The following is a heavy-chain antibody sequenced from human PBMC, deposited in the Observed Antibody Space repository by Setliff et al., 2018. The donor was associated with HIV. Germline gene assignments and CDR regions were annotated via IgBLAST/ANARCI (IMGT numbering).Heavy chain of an antibody. Sequence: SVKVSCKASGGPFTSAFNWVRQVPGQGLEWMGGIIPIFGTANYAQNFGGRVTITADQSTTTSYLQLDSLRFEDTAIYYCASDSPAARFEELEDHYYYFMDVWGKGTTVTAP. V-gene: IGHV1-69*13. CDR1: GGPFTSA. CDR3: ASDSPAARFEELEDHYYYFMDV. J-gene: IGHJ6*03. CDR2: IIPIFGTA. D-gene: IGHD3-10*01.